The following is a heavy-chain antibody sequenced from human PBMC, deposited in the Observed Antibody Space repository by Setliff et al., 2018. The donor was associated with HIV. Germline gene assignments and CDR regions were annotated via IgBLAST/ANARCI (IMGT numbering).Heavy chain of an antibody. V-gene: IGHV3-21*01. D-gene: IGHD6-13*01. J-gene: IGHJ6*02. CDR2: ISAGGGST. Sequence: PGGSLRLSCAASVFTFNNYGMNWVRQAPGKGLEWVSTISAGGGSTYYADSVKGRFTISRDNAKNSLYLQMNSLRAEDTAVYYCARDMGTSSSWPFLHYYYYGMDVWGQGTTVTVSS. CDR3: ARDMGTSSSWPFLHYYYYGMDV. CDR1: VFTFNNYG.